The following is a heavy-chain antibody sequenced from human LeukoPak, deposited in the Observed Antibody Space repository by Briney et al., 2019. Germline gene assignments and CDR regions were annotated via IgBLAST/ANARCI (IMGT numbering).Heavy chain of an antibody. J-gene: IGHJ4*02. V-gene: IGHV3-21*01. Sequence: GGSLRLSCAASGFTFSSYSMNWARQAPGKGLEWVSSISSSSSYIYYADSVKGRFTISRDNAKNSLYLQMNSLRAEDTAVYYCARDTYCGGDCYSNYFDYWGQGTLVTVSS. CDR1: GFTFSSYS. D-gene: IGHD2-21*02. CDR2: ISSSSSYI. CDR3: ARDTYCGGDCYSNYFDY.